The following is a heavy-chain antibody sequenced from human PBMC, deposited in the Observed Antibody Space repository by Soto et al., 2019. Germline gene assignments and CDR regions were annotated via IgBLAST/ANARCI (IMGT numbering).Heavy chain of an antibody. CDR2: INPSGGST. CDR3: ARADYYDSSGFYYDC. D-gene: IGHD3-22*01. J-gene: IGHJ4*02. Sequence: QVQLVQSGAEVKKPXASVKVSCKASGYIFTNHYIHWVRQAPGQGLEWMGIINPSGGSTNYLQKFQGRITMTRDTSTSKVYMELSSLRSEDTAVYFCARADYYDSSGFYYDCWGQGTLVTVSS. CDR1: GYIFTNHY. V-gene: IGHV1-46*01.